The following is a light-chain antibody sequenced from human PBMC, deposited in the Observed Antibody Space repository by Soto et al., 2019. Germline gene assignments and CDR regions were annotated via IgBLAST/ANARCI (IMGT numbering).Light chain of an antibody. J-gene: IGKJ2*02. V-gene: IGKV3-20*01. CDR1: QSVSRNF. Sequence: EIVLTQSPGTLSLSPGESATLSCRASQSVSRNFLSWYQQKPGQAPKLLISGASSRATGIPDRFSGSGSGTDFTLTISRLEPEDFALYSCQQYCSAPGTFGQGTKLEIK. CDR3: QQYCSAPGT. CDR2: GAS.